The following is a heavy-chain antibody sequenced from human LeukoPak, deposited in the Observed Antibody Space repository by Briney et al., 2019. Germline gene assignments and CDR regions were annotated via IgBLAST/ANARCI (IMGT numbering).Heavy chain of an antibody. V-gene: IGHV5-51*01. J-gene: IGHJ5*02. D-gene: IGHD3-3*02. CDR1: GCRFNSDW. CDR3: AGREGFSDTQNWFDP. Sequence: GGALEISLQGSGCRFNSDWIGWVRPIPGKGVEGMGIIYPGDSDTRYSPSFQGQVTISADKSISTAYLQWSSLKASDTAMYYCAGREGFSDTQNWFDPWGQGTLVTVSS. CDR2: IYPGDSDT.